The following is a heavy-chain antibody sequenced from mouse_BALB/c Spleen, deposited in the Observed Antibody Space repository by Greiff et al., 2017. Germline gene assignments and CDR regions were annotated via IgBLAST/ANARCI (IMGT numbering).Heavy chain of an antibody. V-gene: IGHV1-69*02. CDR2: IDPSDSYT. CDR1: GYTFTSYW. D-gene: IGHD1-1*01. J-gene: IGHJ3*01. CDR3: ARAVVERFAY. Sequence: QVQLQQPGAELVKPGASVKLSCKASGYTFTSYWMHWVKQRPGQGLEWIGEIDPSDSYTNYNQKFKGKATLTVDKSSSAAYMQLSSLTSEDSAVYYCARAVVERFAYWGQGTLVTVSA.